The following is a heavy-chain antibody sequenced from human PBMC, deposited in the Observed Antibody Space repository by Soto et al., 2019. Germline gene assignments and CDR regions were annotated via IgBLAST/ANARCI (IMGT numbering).Heavy chain of an antibody. CDR3: AVNYYDSSGYYSGDY. Sequence: EVQLVETGGGLIQPGGSLRLSCAASGFTVSSYYMSWVRQAPGKGLEWVSVIYSGGSTYYADSVKGRFTISRDNSKNTLYLQMNSLRAEDTAVYYCAVNYYDSSGYYSGDYWGQGTLVTVSS. J-gene: IGHJ4*02. CDR2: IYSGGST. V-gene: IGHV3-53*02. CDR1: GFTVSSYY. D-gene: IGHD3-22*01.